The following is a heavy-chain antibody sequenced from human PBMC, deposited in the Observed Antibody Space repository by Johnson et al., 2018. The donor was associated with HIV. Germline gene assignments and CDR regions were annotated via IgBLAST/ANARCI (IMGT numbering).Heavy chain of an antibody. Sequence: VQLVESGGGLVQPGRSLRLSCAASGFTFDDYAMHWVRQPPGKGLEWVSGISWNSVTIGYADSVRGRFTISRDNAKNSLYLQMNSLRAEDTAVYYCAKDPNTAMVTAFDIWGQGTMVTVSS. D-gene: IGHD5-18*01. V-gene: IGHV3-9*01. J-gene: IGHJ3*02. CDR1: GFTFDDYA. CDR3: AKDPNTAMVTAFDI. CDR2: ISWNSVTI.